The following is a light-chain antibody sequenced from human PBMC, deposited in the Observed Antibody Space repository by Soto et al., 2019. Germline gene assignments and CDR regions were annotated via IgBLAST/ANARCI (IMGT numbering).Light chain of an antibody. Sequence: QSVLTQPPSVSAAPGQRVTISCSGSNSNIGNNYVSWYRHLPGTAPELLIYDTSKRPSGIPDRISGSKSRTSATLGITGLQTGDEADYYCGTWDSSLSVVVFGGGTELTVL. J-gene: IGLJ2*01. CDR1: NSNIGNNY. CDR3: GTWDSSLSVVV. CDR2: DTS. V-gene: IGLV1-51*01.